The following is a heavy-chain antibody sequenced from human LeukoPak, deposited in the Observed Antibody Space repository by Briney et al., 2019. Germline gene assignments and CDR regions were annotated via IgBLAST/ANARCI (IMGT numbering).Heavy chain of an antibody. CDR3: ATGGVPTVRDGYNYFYFYMEV. CDR1: GITFSSHA. D-gene: IGHD5-24*01. Sequence: GGSLRLSCPASGITFSSHAMSWVRQAHWKGLEWVGFIGGRGGHSYYGDSFKGRFTLSRDRSKSTLYLQMNSLKVEDTAVYYCATGGVPTVRDGYNYFYFYMEVWGRGTTVTVSS. J-gene: IGHJ6*02. CDR2: IGGRGGHS. V-gene: IGHV3-23*01.